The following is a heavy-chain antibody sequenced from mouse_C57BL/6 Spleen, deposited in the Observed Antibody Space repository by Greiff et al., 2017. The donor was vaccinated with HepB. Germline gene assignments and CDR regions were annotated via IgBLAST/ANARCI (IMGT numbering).Heavy chain of an antibody. D-gene: IGHD1-1*01. Sequence: QVQLQQPGAELVKPGASVKMSCKASGYTFTSYWITWVKQRPGRGLEWIGDIYPGSGSTNYNEKFKSKATLTVDTSSSTAYMQLSSLTSEDSAVYYCARRDYGSSYGYWGQGTTLTVSS. CDR2: IYPGSGST. CDR3: ARRDYGSSYGY. CDR1: GYTFTSYW. V-gene: IGHV1-55*01. J-gene: IGHJ2*01.